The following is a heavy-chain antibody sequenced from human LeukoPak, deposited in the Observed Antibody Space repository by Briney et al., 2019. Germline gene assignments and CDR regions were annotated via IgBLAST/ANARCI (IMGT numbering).Heavy chain of an antibody. CDR3: ARARLAVPWSAFDI. V-gene: IGHV1-18*01. CDR2: ISAYNGNT. D-gene: IGHD2-2*01. J-gene: IGHJ3*02. Sequence: ASVTVSCKASGYTFTSYGISWVRQAPGQGLEWMGWISAYNGNTNYAQKLQGRVTMTTDTSTSTAYMELRSLRSDGTAVYYCARARLAVPWSAFDIWGQGTMVTVSS. CDR1: GYTFTSYG.